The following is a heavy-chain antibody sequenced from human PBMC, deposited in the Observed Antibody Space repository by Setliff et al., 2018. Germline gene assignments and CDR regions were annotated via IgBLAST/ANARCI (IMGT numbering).Heavy chain of an antibody. CDR3: ARARPATIAGVVPGVADFGIDV. CDR2: IYTSGST. V-gene: IGHV4-4*07. D-gene: IGHD2-2*01. J-gene: IGHJ6*02. CDR1: SGSMRNYY. Sequence: SETLSLTCSVSSGSMRNYYWIWIRQPAGEGLEWIGRIYTSGSTNYNPSLKRRVTISLEMSRNQFSLTLSSVTAADTAVYYCARARPATIAGVVPGVADFGIDVWGQGTTVTVS.